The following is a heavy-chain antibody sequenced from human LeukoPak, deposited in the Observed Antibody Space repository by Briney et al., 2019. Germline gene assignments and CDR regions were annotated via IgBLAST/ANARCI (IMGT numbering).Heavy chain of an antibody. CDR2: VYTSGSN. CDR1: GDSIRDYY. CDR3: ARELPSGYYYYMDV. D-gene: IGHD2-21*01. V-gene: IGHV4-4*07. Sequence: SETLSLTCTISGDSIRDYYWSWIRQPAGKGLEWIGRVYTSGSNNYNPSLKSRVAMSVDTSNNHFSLKLSSVAAADTAVYYCARELPSGYYYYMDVWGKGTSVTISS. J-gene: IGHJ6*03.